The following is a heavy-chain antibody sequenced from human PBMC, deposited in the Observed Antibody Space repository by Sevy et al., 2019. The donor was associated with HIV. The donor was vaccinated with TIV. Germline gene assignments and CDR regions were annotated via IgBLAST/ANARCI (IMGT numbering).Heavy chain of an antibody. Sequence: GGSLRLSCAASGFTFSKYWMGWVRQAPGKGLEWVANIKQDEGQKYYVDSVKGRFTISRDNAKNSLYLQMNSLRAEDTAVYFVGRDDGNYYFHYWGQGTLVTVSS. CDR1: GFTFSKYW. CDR3: GRDDGNYYFHY. D-gene: IGHD1-7*01. CDR2: IKQDEGQK. J-gene: IGHJ4*02. V-gene: IGHV3-7*01.